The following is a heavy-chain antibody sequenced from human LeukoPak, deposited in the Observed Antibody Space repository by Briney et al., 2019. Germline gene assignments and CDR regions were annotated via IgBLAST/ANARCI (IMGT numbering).Heavy chain of an antibody. D-gene: IGHD2-2*01. CDR3: ARGNDVPAAQRGNGFDP. CDR1: GGSINSGSYY. J-gene: IGHJ5*02. V-gene: IGHV4-39*07. Sequence: SETLSLTCTVSGGSINSGSYYWGWIRQPPGKGLEWIGSIYHSGSTYYNPSLKSRVTMSLDMSKNQFSLKMSSVTAADAAVYYCARGNDVPAAQRGNGFDPWGQGTLVTVSS. CDR2: IYHSGST.